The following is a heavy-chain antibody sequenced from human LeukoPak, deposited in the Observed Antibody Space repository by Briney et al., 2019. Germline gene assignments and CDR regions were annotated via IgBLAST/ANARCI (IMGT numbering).Heavy chain of an antibody. D-gene: IGHD3-3*01. CDR2: ISSSSSYI. J-gene: IGHJ4*02. CDR3: AREARGGEYDFWSGPDY. V-gene: IGHV3-21*01. CDR1: GFTFSSYS. Sequence: GGSLRPSCAASGFTFSSYSMNWVRQAPGKGLEWVSSISSSSSYIYYADSVKGRFTISRDNAKNSLYLQMNSLRAEDTAVYYCAREARGGEYDFWSGPDYWGQGTLVTVSS.